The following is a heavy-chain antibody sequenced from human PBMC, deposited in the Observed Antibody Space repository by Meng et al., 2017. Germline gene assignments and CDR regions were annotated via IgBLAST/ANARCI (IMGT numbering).Heavy chain of an antibody. CDR2: IKSKTDGGTT. J-gene: IGHJ3*02. Sequence: SCAASGFTFSNAWMSWVRQAPGKGLEWVGRIKSKTDGGTTDYAAPVKGRFTISRDDSKNTLYLQMNSLKTEDTAVYYCTTDYDSSGDAFDIWGQGTMVTVSS. V-gene: IGHV3-15*01. CDR3: TTDYDSSGDAFDI. CDR1: GFTFSNAW. D-gene: IGHD3-22*01.